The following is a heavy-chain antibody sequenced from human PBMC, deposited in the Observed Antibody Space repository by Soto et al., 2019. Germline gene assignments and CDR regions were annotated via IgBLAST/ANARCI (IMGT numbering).Heavy chain of an antibody. CDR1: GFSLTTSRVG. CDR3: AHRVLRTVFGLVTTTAIYFDF. D-gene: IGHD3-3*01. CDR2: TYWDDDK. V-gene: IGHV2-5*02. Sequence: QITLNESGPTQVNPRQTLTLTCTFAGFSLTTSRVGVGWIRQSPGKAPEWLALTYWDDDKRYSPSPKSRLTITKDTSKTQVVLTMADWDTADTATYYCAHRVLRTVFGLVTTTAIYFDFWGQGTPVAVSS. J-gene: IGHJ4*02.